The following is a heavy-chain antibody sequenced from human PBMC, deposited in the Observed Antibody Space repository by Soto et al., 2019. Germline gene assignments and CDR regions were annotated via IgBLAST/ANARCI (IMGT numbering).Heavy chain of an antibody. CDR2: IYHSGTT. V-gene: IGHV4-4*02. CDR3: AFPATADFDY. J-gene: IGHJ4*02. CDR1: GGSISSTNW. Sequence: ASETLSLTCAVPGGSISSTNWWTWVRQSPGRGLEWIGEIYHSGTTNYSPSLKSRVNIAVDMSTNHFSLTLISVTAADTAVYYCAFPATADFDYWGKGILVTVSS. D-gene: IGHD6-13*01.